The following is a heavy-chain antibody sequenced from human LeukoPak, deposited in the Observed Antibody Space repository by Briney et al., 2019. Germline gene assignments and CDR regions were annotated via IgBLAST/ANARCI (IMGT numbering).Heavy chain of an antibody. J-gene: IGHJ4*02. CDR3: ARVPYGDWRFDY. Sequence: GGSLRLSCTASGFTFSSYAMHWVRQAPGKGLEWVAVISYDGSNKYYADSVKGRFTISRDNSKNTLYLQMNSLRAEDTAVYYCARVPYGDWRFDYWGQGTLVTVSS. CDR1: GFTFSSYA. V-gene: IGHV3-30-3*01. CDR2: ISYDGSNK. D-gene: IGHD4-17*01.